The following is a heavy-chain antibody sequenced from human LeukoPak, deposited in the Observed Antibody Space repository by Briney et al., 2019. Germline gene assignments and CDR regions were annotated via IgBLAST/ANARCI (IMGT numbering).Heavy chain of an antibody. CDR3: ARGGPVRPFDY. V-gene: IGHV1-69*13. J-gene: IGHJ4*02. CDR2: IIPIFGTA. Sequence: SVKVSCKASGGTFSSYAISWVRQAPGQGLEWMGGIIPIFGTANYAQKFQGRVMITADESTSTAYMELSSLRSEDTAVCYCARGGPVRPFDYWGQGTLVTVSS. CDR1: GGTFSSYA. D-gene: IGHD6-6*01.